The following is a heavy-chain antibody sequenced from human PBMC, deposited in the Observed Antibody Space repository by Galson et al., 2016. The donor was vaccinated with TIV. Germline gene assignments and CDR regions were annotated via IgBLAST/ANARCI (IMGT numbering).Heavy chain of an antibody. CDR1: GFRFNSYA. CDR3: AKDRQWIPSSLDY. V-gene: IGHV3-23*01. D-gene: IGHD5-18*01. Sequence: SLRLSCAASGFRFNSYAMNWVRQAPGKGLEWVSSIGGTGGSTYYADSAKGRFTISRDSYKDTVYLQMNSLRAEDTAIYFCAKDRQWIPSSLDYWGQGILATVSS. CDR2: IGGTGGST. J-gene: IGHJ4*02.